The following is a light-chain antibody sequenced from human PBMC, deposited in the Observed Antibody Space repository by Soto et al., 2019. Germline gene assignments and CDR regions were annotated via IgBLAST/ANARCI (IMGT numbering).Light chain of an antibody. CDR2: RVS. CDR1: QTITT. V-gene: IGKV3-20*01. Sequence: EIVLTQSPGTLSLSPGERATLSCRASQTITTLAWYQRKPGQAPRLLLYRVSSRATGVPDRFSGSGSGTDYTLTISRLEPEDFAVYYCQQYGNLPLTFGGGTKVDIK. J-gene: IGKJ4*01. CDR3: QQYGNLPLT.